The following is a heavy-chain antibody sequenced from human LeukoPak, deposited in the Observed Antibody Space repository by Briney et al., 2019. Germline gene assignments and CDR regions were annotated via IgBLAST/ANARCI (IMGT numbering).Heavy chain of an antibody. Sequence: ASVKVSCKASGYTFTSYGISWVRQAPGQGPEWMGWISAYNGNTNYAQKLQGRVTMTTDTSTSTAYMELRSLRSDDTAVYYCARYHDYGDPNAFDYWGQGTLVTVSS. J-gene: IGHJ4*02. V-gene: IGHV1-18*01. CDR2: ISAYNGNT. D-gene: IGHD4-17*01. CDR3: ARYHDYGDPNAFDY. CDR1: GYTFTSYG.